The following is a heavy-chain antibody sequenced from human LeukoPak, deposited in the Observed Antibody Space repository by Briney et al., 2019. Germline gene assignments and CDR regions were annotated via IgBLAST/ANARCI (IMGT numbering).Heavy chain of an antibody. CDR3: TDYFGPARYYTSGY. CDR2: INKDGSEK. D-gene: IGHD3-10*01. V-gene: IGHV3-7*03. J-gene: IGHJ4*02. Sequence: GGTLRLSCVASGFTFTDDWMTWVGQAPGKGLEWVADINKDGSEKYYVDSVKGRFTISRDNAKNSLYLQMNSLGVADTAVYYCTDYFGPARYYTSGYWGQGTLVIVSS. CDR1: GFTFTDDW.